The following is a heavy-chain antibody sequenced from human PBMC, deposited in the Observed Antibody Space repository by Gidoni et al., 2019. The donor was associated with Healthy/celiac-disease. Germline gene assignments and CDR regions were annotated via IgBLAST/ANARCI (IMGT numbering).Heavy chain of an antibody. D-gene: IGHD2-2*01. CDR2: ISYDGSNK. CDR3: ARDWEDIVVVPGHLDY. CDR1: GFTFGSYD. V-gene: IGHV3-30-3*01. J-gene: IGHJ4*02. Sequence: QVQLVESGGGVVQPGRSLRPSCAASGFTFGSYDKHWVRQAPGQGLEWVAVISYDGSNKYCADSVKGRFTISRDNSKNTLYLQMNSLRAEDTAVYYCARDWEDIVVVPGHLDYWGQGTLVTVSS.